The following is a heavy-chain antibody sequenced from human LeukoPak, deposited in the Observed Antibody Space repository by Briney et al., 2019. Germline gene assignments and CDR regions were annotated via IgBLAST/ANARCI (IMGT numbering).Heavy chain of an antibody. CDR3: AKDRLAARPYYFDY. J-gene: IGHJ4*02. V-gene: IGHV3-48*01. D-gene: IGHD6-6*01. Sequence: GGSLRLSCAASGFTFSSYSMNWVRQAPGKGLEWVSYISSSSSTIYYADPVKGRFTISRDNPKNTLYLQMNSLRAEDTAVYYCAKDRLAARPYYFDYWGQGTLVTVSS. CDR1: GFTFSSYS. CDR2: ISSSSSTI.